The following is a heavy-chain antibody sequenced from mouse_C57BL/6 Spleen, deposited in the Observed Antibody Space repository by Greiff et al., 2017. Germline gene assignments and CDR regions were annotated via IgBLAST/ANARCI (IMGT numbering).Heavy chain of an antibody. CDR3: AGGTTVVAPGAMDY. D-gene: IGHD1-1*01. CDR2: INPNNGGT. Sequence: EVQLQQSGPELVTPGASVKMSCKASGYTFTDYNMHWVKQSHGKSLEWIGYINPNNGGTSYNQKFKGKATLTVNKSSSTAYMELRSLTSEDSAVYYCAGGTTVVAPGAMDYWGQGTSVTVSS. J-gene: IGHJ4*01. V-gene: IGHV1-22*01. CDR1: GYTFTDYN.